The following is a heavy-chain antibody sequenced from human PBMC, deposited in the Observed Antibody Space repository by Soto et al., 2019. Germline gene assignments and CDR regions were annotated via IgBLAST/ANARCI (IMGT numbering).Heavy chain of an antibody. CDR3: AKQIQLSNHGIDY. CDR2: IGATGSYT. Sequence: PGGCLRLSCATSGFTVSSYAMSWVRQPPGKGLEWVSGIGATGSYTYYADFVKGRSTISRDNSKNTLYLQMNSLRAEDTALYYCAKQIQLSNHGIDYWGQGTLVPVSS. CDR1: GFTVSSYA. V-gene: IGHV3-23*01. J-gene: IGHJ4*02. D-gene: IGHD1-1*01.